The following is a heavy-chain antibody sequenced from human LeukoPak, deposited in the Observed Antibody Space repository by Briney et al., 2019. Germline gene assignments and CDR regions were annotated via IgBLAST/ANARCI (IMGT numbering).Heavy chain of an antibody. CDR2: ISFDGNDK. D-gene: IGHD3-10*01. J-gene: IGHJ4*02. V-gene: IGHV3-30*18. CDR1: GFTFSSYG. Sequence: GGSLRLSCAASGFTFSSYGMHWVRQAPGKGLEWVAVISFDGNDKFYADSVKGRFTISRDNSKNTLYLQMNSLRTEDTAVYYCAKDLLLMLRGVLWYFDYWGQGTLVTVSS. CDR3: AKDLLLMLRGVLWYFDY.